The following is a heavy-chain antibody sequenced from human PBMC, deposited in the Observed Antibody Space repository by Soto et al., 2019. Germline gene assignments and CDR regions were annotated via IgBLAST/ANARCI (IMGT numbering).Heavy chain of an antibody. D-gene: IGHD3-3*01. Sequence: AGGSLRLSCAASGFTFSSYSMNWVRQAPGKGLEWFSSISSSSSYIYYAYSVKGRFTISRDNAKNSLYLQMNSLRAEDTAVYYCARVPYDYDFAPMDVWGQGTTVTVSS. J-gene: IGHJ6*02. CDR3: ARVPYDYDFAPMDV. V-gene: IGHV3-21*01. CDR1: GFTFSSYS. CDR2: ISSSSSYI.